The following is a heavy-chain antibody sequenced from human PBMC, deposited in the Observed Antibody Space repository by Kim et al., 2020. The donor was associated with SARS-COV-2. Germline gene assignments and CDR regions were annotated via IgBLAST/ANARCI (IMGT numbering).Heavy chain of an antibody. Sequence: GGSLRLSCAASGFTFSNYAIHWVRQAPGKGLEWVALISYDGTIKYYADSVKGRFTISRDNSKNTLYLQMNSLRAEDTAVYYCARDRNVMVAAKAFDIWGQGTMVTVSS. J-gene: IGHJ3*02. V-gene: IGHV3-30-3*01. CDR2: ISYDGTIK. D-gene: IGHD2-15*01. CDR3: ARDRNVMVAAKAFDI. CDR1: GFTFSNYA.